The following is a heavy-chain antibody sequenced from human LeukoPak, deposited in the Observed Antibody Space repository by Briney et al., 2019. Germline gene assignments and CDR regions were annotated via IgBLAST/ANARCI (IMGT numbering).Heavy chain of an antibody. D-gene: IGHD6-13*01. J-gene: IGHJ4*02. CDR2: FDPEDGET. CDR3: ATVGYSSSWTFFDY. CDR1: GYTLTELS. V-gene: IGHV1-24*01. Sequence: ASVKVSCKVSGYTLTELSMHWVRQAPGKGLEWMGGFDPEDGETIFAQKFQGRVTMPEDTSTDTAYVELSSLRSEDTAVYYCATVGYSSSWTFFDYWGQGTLVTVSS.